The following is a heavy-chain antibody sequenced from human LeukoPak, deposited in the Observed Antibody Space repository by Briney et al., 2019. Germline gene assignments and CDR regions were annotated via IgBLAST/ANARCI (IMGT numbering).Heavy chain of an antibody. Sequence: GGSLRLSCVASGIKFSNYGMHWVRQAPGKGLEWVAVISYDGSNKYYADSVKGRFTISRDNSKNTLYLQMNSLRAEDTAVYYCAKDLAGGCFDYWGQGTLVTVSS. V-gene: IGHV3-30*18. D-gene: IGHD4-23*01. CDR3: AKDLAGGCFDY. CDR1: GIKFSNYG. J-gene: IGHJ4*02. CDR2: ISYDGSNK.